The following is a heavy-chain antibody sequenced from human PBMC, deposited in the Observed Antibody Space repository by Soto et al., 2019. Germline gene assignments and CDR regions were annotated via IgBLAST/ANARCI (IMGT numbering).Heavy chain of an antibody. J-gene: IGHJ4*02. CDR1: GFSVSAVGGC. D-gene: IGHD2-15*01. V-gene: IGHV4-61*08. CDR3: ARADRGYCIVTDSYIFAF. CDR2: VSYSGST. Sequence: SIPRPFEGFSVSAVGGCLSCQLPPPGKGLEWIGYVSYSGSTSYNPSLKSRVTISVDTSKNQFSLKVNSVTAADAAVYYCARADRGYCIVTDSYIFAFWVQGTLVTVSS.